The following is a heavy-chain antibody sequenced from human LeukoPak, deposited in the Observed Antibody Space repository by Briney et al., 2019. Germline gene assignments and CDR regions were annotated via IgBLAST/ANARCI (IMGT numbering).Heavy chain of an antibody. CDR3: ARRSYDSSGYRDWYFDL. J-gene: IGHJ2*01. CDR2: VYYSGSI. V-gene: IGHV4-59*04. D-gene: IGHD3-22*01. Sequence: TSETLSLTCAVSGGPISSYYWSWIRQPPGKGLEWIGYVYYSGSIYYNPSLKSRVTMSVDTSRNQFSLKLSSVTAVDTAVYYCARRSYDSSGYRDWYFDLWGRGTLVTVSS. CDR1: GGPISSYY.